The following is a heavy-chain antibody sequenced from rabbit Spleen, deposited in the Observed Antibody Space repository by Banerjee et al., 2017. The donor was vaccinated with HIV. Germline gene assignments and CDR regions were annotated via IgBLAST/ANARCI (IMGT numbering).Heavy chain of an antibody. V-gene: IGHV1S45*01. J-gene: IGHJ4*01. CDR3: ARNFDL. CDR2: IYAGTTGTI. CDR1: GFSFSNKAV. Sequence: QEQLVESGGGLVQPEGSLKLSCTASGFSFSNKAVMCWVRQAPGKGLEWIGTIYAGTTGTIDFASWAKGRFTISKTSSTTVDLKMTSLTAADTATYFCARNFDLWGPGTLVTVS.